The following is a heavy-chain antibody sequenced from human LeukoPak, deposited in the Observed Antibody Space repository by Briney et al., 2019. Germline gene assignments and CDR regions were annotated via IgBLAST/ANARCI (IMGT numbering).Heavy chain of an antibody. J-gene: IGHJ5*02. CDR2: INPNSGGT. Sequence: ASVKVSCKASVYTFTAYYLHWVRQAPGQGLEWMGWINPNSGGTSYAQKFQGRVSMTRDTSISTVYMELSSLRSDDTAVYYCARGFGGDPWGQGTLVTVSS. D-gene: IGHD4-23*01. CDR1: VYTFTAYY. CDR3: ARGFGGDP. V-gene: IGHV1-2*02.